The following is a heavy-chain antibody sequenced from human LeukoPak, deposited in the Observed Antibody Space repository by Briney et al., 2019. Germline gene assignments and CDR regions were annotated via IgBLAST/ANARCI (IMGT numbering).Heavy chain of an antibody. Sequence: ASVKVSCKASGYTFTSYDINWVRQATGQGLEWMGWMNPNSGNTGYAQKFQGRVTMTRNTSISTAYMELSSLRSEDTAVYYCARVWAYYGGNSDIYYYYGMDVWGQGTTVTVSS. D-gene: IGHD4-23*01. J-gene: IGHJ6*02. CDR3: ARVWAYYGGNSDIYYYYGMDV. CDR1: GYTFTSYD. CDR2: MNPNSGNT. V-gene: IGHV1-8*01.